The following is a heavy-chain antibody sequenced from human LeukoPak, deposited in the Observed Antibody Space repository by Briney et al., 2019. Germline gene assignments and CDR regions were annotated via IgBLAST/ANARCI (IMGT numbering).Heavy chain of an antibody. CDR2: ISSSSSYI. CDR1: GFTFSSYS. CDR3: AKDTYYYDSSGYYSDY. Sequence: GGSLRLSCAASGFTFSSYSMNWVRQAPGKGLEWVSSISSSSSYIYYADSVKGRFTISRDNAKNSLYLQMNSLRAEDTAVYYCAKDTYYYDSSGYYSDYWGQGTLVTVSS. D-gene: IGHD3-22*01. V-gene: IGHV3-21*04. J-gene: IGHJ4*02.